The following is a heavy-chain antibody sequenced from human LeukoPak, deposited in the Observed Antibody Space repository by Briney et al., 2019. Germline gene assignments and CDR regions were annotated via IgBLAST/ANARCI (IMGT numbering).Heavy chain of an antibody. J-gene: IGHJ5*02. CDR3: ARDRQGWFDP. CDR1: GGSISSGGYY. V-gene: IGHV4-31*03. CDR2: IYYSGST. Sequence: SETLSLTCTVSGGSISSGGYYWSWIRQHPGKGLEWIGYIYYSGSTYYNPSLKSRVTISVDTSKNQFSLKLSSVTAADTAVYYCARDRQGWFDPWGQGTLVAVSS.